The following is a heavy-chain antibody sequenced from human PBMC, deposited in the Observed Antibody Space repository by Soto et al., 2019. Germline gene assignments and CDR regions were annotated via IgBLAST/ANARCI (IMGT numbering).Heavy chain of an antibody. CDR3: ARVVEIEDDAFDI. D-gene: IGHD2-21*01. J-gene: IGHJ3*02. CDR1: GGSISSGGYY. Sequence: QVQLQESGPGLVKPSQTLSLPCTVSGGSISSGGYYWSWIRQHPGKGLEWIGYIYYSGSTYYNPSLKSRVTITRDTSKNQRSPKPSSVTAADTAVYYCARVVEIEDDAFDIWGQGTMVTVSS. CDR2: IYYSGST. V-gene: IGHV4-31*03.